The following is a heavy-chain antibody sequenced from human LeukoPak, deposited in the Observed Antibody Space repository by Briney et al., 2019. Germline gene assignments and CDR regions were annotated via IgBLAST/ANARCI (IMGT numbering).Heavy chain of an antibody. D-gene: IGHD6-19*01. CDR2: INHSGST. J-gene: IGHJ4*02. V-gene: IGHV4-34*01. Sequence: SETLSLTCAVYGGSFSGYYWSWIRQPPGKGLEWIGEINHSGSTNYNPSLKSRVTISVDTSKNQFSLKLSSVTAADTAVYYCAREAYSSGSYWGQGILVTVSS. CDR1: GGSFSGYY. CDR3: AREAYSSGSY.